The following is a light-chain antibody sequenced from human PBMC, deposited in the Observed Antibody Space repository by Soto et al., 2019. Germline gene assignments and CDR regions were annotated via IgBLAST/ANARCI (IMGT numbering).Light chain of an antibody. V-gene: IGKV3-20*01. CDR2: GAS. J-gene: IGKJ1*01. CDR3: QQYNNWWT. Sequence: EIVLTQSPGTLSLSPGERATLSCRASQSVSSSYLAWYQQKPGQAPRLLIYGASSRATGIPDRFSGSGSGTDFTLTISRLEPEDFAVYYCQQYNNWWTFGQGTMVDIK. CDR1: QSVSSSY.